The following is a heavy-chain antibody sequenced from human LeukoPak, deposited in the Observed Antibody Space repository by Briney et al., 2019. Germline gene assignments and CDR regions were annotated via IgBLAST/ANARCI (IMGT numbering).Heavy chain of an antibody. CDR3: ARGYCSSTSCYDGSYYYYMDV. Sequence: GASVKVSCKASGGTFSSYAISWVRQAPGQGLEWMGGIIPIFGTANYAQKFQGRVTITADESKSTAYMELSSLRSEDTAVYYCARGYCSSTSCYDGSYYYYMDVWGKGTTVTVSS. V-gene: IGHV1-69*13. CDR2: IIPIFGTA. D-gene: IGHD2-2*01. J-gene: IGHJ6*03. CDR1: GGTFSSYA.